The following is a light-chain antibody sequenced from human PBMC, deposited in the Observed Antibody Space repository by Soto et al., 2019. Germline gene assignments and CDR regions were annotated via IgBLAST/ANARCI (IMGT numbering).Light chain of an antibody. V-gene: IGKV3-20*01. J-gene: IGKJ2*01. Sequence: EIVLTQSPGSLSLSPRERATLSCRASQSVSSNHLAWYQQKPGQAPRLLIYGASRRATGIPDRFSGSRSGTDFTLTISRLEPEDFAVYYCQKYGSSTYTFGQGTKVEIE. CDR2: GAS. CDR3: QKYGSSTYT. CDR1: QSVSSNH.